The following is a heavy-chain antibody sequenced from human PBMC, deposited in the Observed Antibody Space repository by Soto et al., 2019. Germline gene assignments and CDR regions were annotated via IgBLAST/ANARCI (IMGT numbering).Heavy chain of an antibody. Sequence: TXSLTCPFSGGSIXSYYWICIRQPPVKGLEWLGYIYYSLSTNYNPSLKSRVNISVDTSKNKFSLKLSYVTAEDTAVYYCPRGSLLRFLEGLPIDGVNWFDPWGRGTLGTVSS. D-gene: IGHD3-3*01. V-gene: IGHV4-59*01. J-gene: IGHJ5*02. CDR3: PRGSLLRFLEGLPIDGVNWFDP. CDR1: GGSIXSYY. CDR2: IYYSLST.